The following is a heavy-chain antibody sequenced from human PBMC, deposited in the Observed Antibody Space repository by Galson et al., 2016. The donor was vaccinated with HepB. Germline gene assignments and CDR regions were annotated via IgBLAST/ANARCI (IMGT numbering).Heavy chain of an antibody. CDR3: GTESYLKGHSIVVAAPSQT. D-gene: IGHD2-15*01. CDR1: GLTVSSNY. CDR2: IYSGGGT. J-gene: IGHJ5*02. V-gene: IGHV3-53*01. Sequence: SLRLSCAASGLTVSSNYMSWVRQAPGKGLEWVSVIYSGGGTYYADSVQGRFTISRDNSKNTVFLEVNSLRAEDTAVYYCGTESYLKGHSIVVAAPSQTWGRGTLVTVSS.